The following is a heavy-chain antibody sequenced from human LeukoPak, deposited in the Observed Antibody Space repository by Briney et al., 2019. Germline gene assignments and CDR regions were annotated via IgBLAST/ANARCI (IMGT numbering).Heavy chain of an antibody. CDR3: ARGYSYGYGWFDP. CDR2: IYYSGST. J-gene: IGHJ5*02. D-gene: IGHD5-18*01. CDR1: GGSISSYY. Sequence: SETLSLTCTVSGGSISSYYWSWIRQPPGKGLECIGYIYYSGSTNYNPSLKSRVTISVDTSKNQFSLKLSSVTAADMAVYYCARGYSYGYGWFDPWGQGTLVTVSS. V-gene: IGHV4-59*01.